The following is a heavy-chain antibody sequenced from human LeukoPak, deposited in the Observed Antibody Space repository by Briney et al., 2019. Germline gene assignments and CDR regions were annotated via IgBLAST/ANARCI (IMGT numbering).Heavy chain of an antibody. J-gene: IGHJ4*02. CDR2: INPNSGGT. Sequence: ASVKVSCKASGYTFTGYYMHWVRQAPGQGLEWMGWINPNSGGTNYAQKFQGRVTMTRDTSISTAYMELSRLRSDDTAVYYCARYFSWIYVPDYWGQGTLVTVSS. CDR1: GYTFTGYY. V-gene: IGHV1-2*02. D-gene: IGHD2/OR15-2a*01. CDR3: ARYFSWIYVPDY.